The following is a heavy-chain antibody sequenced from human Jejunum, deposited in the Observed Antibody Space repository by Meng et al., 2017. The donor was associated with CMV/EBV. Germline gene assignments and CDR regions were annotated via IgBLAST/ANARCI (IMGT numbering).Heavy chain of an antibody. V-gene: IGHV4-30-4*08. Sequence: QMRLQESGPGLVRPSQTLSRTCPVPDTSINTNDFYWSWIRQSPGKGLEWIGYIFHSGTTYYNPSLKSRVTISVDTSSNQFSLRLNSVTAADTAVYYCASVAYCGGDCWGWFDPWGQGTLVTSPQ. CDR1: DTSINTNDFY. CDR3: ASVAYCGGDCWGWFDP. J-gene: IGHJ5*02. CDR2: IFHSGTT. D-gene: IGHD2-21*02.